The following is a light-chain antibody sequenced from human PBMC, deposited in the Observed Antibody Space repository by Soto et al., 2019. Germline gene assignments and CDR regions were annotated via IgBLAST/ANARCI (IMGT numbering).Light chain of an antibody. J-gene: IGKJ4*01. CDR3: HQYGSSPLT. CDR2: GAS. Sequence: EIVLTQSPGTLSLSPGERATLSCRASQSVRNNNLAWYQQKPGQAPRFLIYGASSRATGIPDRFSGSGSGTDFTLTIRRLEPEDFAVYYCHQYGSSPLTFGGGTKVEIK. CDR1: QSVRNNN. V-gene: IGKV3-20*01.